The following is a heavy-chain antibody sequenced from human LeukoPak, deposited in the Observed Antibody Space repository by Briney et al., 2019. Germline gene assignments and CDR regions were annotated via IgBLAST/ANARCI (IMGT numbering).Heavy chain of an antibody. J-gene: IGHJ5*02. Sequence: PSETLSLTCAVSGGSISSYYWSWIRQPPGKGLEWIGFFYYSGSTNYNPSLKSRVTISVDTSKNQFSLKLSSVTAADTAVYYCARHTRNWFDPWGQGTLVTVSS. CDR1: GGSISSYY. V-gene: IGHV4-59*08. CDR3: ARHTRNWFDP. D-gene: IGHD1-26*01. CDR2: FYYSGST.